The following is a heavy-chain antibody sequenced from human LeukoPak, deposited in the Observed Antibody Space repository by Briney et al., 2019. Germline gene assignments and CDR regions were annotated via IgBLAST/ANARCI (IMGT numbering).Heavy chain of an antibody. V-gene: IGHV3-30*04. CDR2: ISYDGSNK. CDR1: GFTFSSYA. D-gene: IGHD3-22*01. J-gene: IGHJ4*02. Sequence: GGSLRLSCAASGFTFSSYAMHWVRQAPGKGLEWVAVISYDGSNKYYADSVKGRFTISRDNSKNTLYLQMNSLRAEDTAVYYCARDKVESYYDSSGYLSLSLDYWGQGTLVTVSS. CDR3: ARDKVESYYDSSGYLSLSLDY.